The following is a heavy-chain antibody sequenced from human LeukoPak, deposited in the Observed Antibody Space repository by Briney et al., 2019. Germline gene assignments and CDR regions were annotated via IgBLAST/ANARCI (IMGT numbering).Heavy chain of an antibody. Sequence: SETLSLTCTVSGGSVSSGSYYWSWIRQPPGKGLEWIGYIYYSGSTYYNPSLKSRVTISVDTSKNQFSLKLSSVTAADTAVYYCARAPRKDIVVVPAASPYFDYWGQGTLVTVSS. D-gene: IGHD2-2*01. CDR1: GGSVSSGSYY. CDR3: ARAPRKDIVVVPAASPYFDY. CDR2: IYYSGST. J-gene: IGHJ4*02. V-gene: IGHV4-31*03.